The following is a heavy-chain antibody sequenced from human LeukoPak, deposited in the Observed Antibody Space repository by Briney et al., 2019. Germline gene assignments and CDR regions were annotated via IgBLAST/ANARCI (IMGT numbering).Heavy chain of an antibody. Sequence: ETLSLTCTVSGGSISSYYWSWIRQPPGKGLEWIGYIYNSGSTNYNHSLKSRVTISEDMSNNQFSLKLSSVTAADTAVYYCARALRLWGGNSGIAFDIWGQGTMVTVSS. CDR1: GGSISSYY. V-gene: IGHV4-59*01. J-gene: IGHJ3*02. CDR2: IYNSGST. CDR3: ARALRLWGGNSGIAFDI. D-gene: IGHD4-23*01.